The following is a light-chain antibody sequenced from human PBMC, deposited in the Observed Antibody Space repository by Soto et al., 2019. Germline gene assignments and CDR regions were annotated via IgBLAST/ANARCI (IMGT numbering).Light chain of an antibody. J-gene: IGLJ1*01. CDR1: SNDIGAYDY. Sequence: QSALTQPPSASGSPGQSVAISCTGTSNDIGAYDYVSWYQQHPDKAPKLIIYEVNKRPSGVPDRFSGSKSGNTASLTVSGLQAEDEADYYCTSYAGTIIYVFGTGTMLTVL. CDR3: TSYAGTIIYV. CDR2: EVN. V-gene: IGLV2-8*01.